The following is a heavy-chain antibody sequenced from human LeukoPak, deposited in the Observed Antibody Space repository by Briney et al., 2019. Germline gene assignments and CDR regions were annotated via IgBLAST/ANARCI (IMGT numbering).Heavy chain of an antibody. CDR1: GFAFSSYS. J-gene: IGHJ4*02. CDR3: ASYSKTPY. V-gene: IGHV3-21*04. Sequence: GGSLRLSCAASGFAFSSYSINWVRQAPGKGLEWVSCVSSTSSFIYYADSVKGRFTISRDNAKNSLYLQMNSLRAEDTAVYYCASYSKTPYWGQGTLVTVSS. D-gene: IGHD6-13*01. CDR2: VSSTSSFI.